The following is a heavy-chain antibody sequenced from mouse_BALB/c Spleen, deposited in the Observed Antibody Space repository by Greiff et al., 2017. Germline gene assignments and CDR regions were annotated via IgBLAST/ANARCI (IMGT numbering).Heavy chain of an antibody. Sequence: QVQLKQSGAELMKPGASVKISCKATGYTFSSYWIEWVKQRPGHGLEWIGEILPGSGSTNYNEKFKGKATFTADTSSNTAYMQLSSLTSEDSAVYYCARLDYGNLAWFAYWGQGTLVTVSA. D-gene: IGHD2-1*01. J-gene: IGHJ3*01. CDR1: GYTFSSYW. V-gene: IGHV1-9*01. CDR2: ILPGSGST. CDR3: ARLDYGNLAWFAY.